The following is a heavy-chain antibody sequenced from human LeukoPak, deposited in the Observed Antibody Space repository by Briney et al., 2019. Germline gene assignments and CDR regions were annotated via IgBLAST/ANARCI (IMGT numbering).Heavy chain of an antibody. Sequence: GGSLRLSCTASGFTFGDYAMSWVRQAPGKGLEWVGFIRSKAYGGTTEYAASVKGRFTISRDDSKSIAYLQMNSLKTEDTAVYYCTRGGYNSGWSELYFDYWGQGTLVTVSS. CDR1: GFTFGDYA. CDR3: TRGGYNSGWSELYFDY. J-gene: IGHJ4*02. CDR2: IRSKAYGGTT. D-gene: IGHD6-19*01. V-gene: IGHV3-49*04.